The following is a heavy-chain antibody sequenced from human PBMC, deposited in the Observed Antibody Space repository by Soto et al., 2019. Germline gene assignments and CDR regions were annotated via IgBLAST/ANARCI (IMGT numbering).Heavy chain of an antibody. CDR3: ARSITDYYDSSGYYDDY. CDR1: GFTFSDYY. Sequence: GGSLRLSCAASGFTFSDYYMSWIRQARGMGLEWVSYISSSGSYTNYADSVKGRFTISRDYAKNSLYLQMNSLRAEDTAVYYCARSITDYYDSSGYYDDYWGQGTLVTVSS. V-gene: IGHV3-11*03. D-gene: IGHD3-22*01. J-gene: IGHJ4*02. CDR2: ISSSGSYT.